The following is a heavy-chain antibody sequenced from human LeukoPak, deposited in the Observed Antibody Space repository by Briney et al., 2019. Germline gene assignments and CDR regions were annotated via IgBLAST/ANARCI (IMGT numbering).Heavy chain of an antibody. CDR2: ISGSADIT. V-gene: IGHV3-23*01. CDR3: AKGVRVGYVAHWLDP. D-gene: IGHD5-12*01. Sequence: GGSLRLSCAASGFTFATYAMSWVRQPPGKGLEWVSSISGSADITCYADSVKGRFTISRDNSKNTLYLQMNSLRAEDTAVYFCAKGVRVGYVAHWLDPWGQGTLVTVSS. CDR1: GFTFATYA. J-gene: IGHJ5*02.